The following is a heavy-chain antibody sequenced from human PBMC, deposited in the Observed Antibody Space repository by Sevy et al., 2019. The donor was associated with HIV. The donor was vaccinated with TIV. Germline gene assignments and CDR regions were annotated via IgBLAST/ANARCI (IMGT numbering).Heavy chain of an antibody. D-gene: IGHD2-2*01. CDR1: GGSFSGYY. J-gene: IGHJ4*02. V-gene: IGHV4-34*01. Sequence: SETLSLTCAVYGGSFSGYYWSWIRQPPGKGLEWIGEINHSGSTNYNPSLKSRVTISVDTSKNQFSLKLSSVTAADTAVYYCAGSSTSLPYFDYWGQGTLVTVS. CDR2: INHSGST. CDR3: AGSSTSLPYFDY.